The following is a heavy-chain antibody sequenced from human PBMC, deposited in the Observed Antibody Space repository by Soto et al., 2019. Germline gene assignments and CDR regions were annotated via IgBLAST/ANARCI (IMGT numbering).Heavy chain of an antibody. V-gene: IGHV1-46*01. CDR2: INPSGESK. CDR3: AIDRGRGGSYYIYFYGMDV. D-gene: IGHD1-26*01. Sequence: QVQVVQSGAEVKKPGASVKVSCKASGYTFTTYYIHWVRQAPGQGLEWMGVINPSGESKYYAQKFQGRATMTRDTSTRTVYMELSSLSSEDTAVYYCAIDRGRGGSYYIYFYGMDVWGQGTTVTVSS. J-gene: IGHJ6*02. CDR1: GYTFTTYY.